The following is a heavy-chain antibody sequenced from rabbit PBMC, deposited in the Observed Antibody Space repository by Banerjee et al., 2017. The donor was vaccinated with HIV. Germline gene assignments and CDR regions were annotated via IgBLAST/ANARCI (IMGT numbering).Heavy chain of an antibody. D-gene: IGHD1-1*01. V-gene: IGHV1S45*01. Sequence: QQQLVESGGGLVKPGGTLTLTCTASGFSFSSDHDMCWVRQAPGKGPEWIACIYGGDGSTDYASWAKGRFTISKTSSTTVTLQMTSLTVADTATYFCARDKAGGGGFGYLDLWGQGTLVTV. CDR2: IYGGDGST. J-gene: IGHJ3*01. CDR3: ARDKAGGGGFGYLDL. CDR1: GFSFSSDHD.